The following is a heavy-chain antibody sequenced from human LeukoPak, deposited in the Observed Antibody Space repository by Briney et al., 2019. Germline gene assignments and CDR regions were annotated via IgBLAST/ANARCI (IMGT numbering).Heavy chain of an antibody. CDR3: ARDGYYDSSGYPVY. V-gene: IGHV4-4*07. J-gene: IGHJ4*02. Sequence: SETLSLTCTVSGGSISSYYWSWIRQPAGKGLEWIGRIDTSGNTNYKPSLKSRVTMSVDTSKNQFSLKPNSVTAADTAVYYCARDGYYDSSGYPVYWGQGTLVTVSS. D-gene: IGHD3-22*01. CDR1: GGSISSYY. CDR2: IDTSGNT.